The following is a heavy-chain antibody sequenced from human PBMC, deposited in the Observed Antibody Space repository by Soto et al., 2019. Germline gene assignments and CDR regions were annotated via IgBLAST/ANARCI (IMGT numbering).Heavy chain of an antibody. CDR1: GDSISTFY. D-gene: IGHD3-22*01. J-gene: IGHJ4*02. V-gene: IGHV4-59*01. Sequence: SETLSLTCTVSGDSISTFYWGWMRQSPGKELGWIGYVYYTGSTNYNPSLKSRVTISVDRSKNQFSLKLTSANAADTAVYYCARGRTVRNYADDSSDYFYFFDYWGQGTQVTV. CDR2: VYYTGST. CDR3: ARGRTVRNYADDSSDYFYFFDY.